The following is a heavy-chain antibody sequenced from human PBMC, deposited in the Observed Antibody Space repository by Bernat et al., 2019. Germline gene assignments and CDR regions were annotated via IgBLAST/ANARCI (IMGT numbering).Heavy chain of an antibody. D-gene: IGHD6-13*01. Sequence: EVQLVESGGGLVQPGGSLRLSCAASGFTFSIYAMSWVRQAPGKGLEWVSVIGGRDSDTYYADSVKGRFTISRDNSKSTLYLQMNSLRAEDTAIYHCAVRGGVAATGTGRFDYWGQGTPVTVSS. CDR3: AVRGGVAATGTGRFDY. V-gene: IGHV3-23*04. CDR2: IGGRDSDT. CDR1: GFTFSIYA. J-gene: IGHJ4*02.